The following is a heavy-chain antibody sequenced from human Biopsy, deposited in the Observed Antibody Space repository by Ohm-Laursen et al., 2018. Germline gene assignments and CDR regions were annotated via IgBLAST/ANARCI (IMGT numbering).Heavy chain of an antibody. V-gene: IGHV1-46*01. J-gene: IGHJ4*02. Sequence: SVKVSCKVSGYTFTTYYIHWVRQAPGQGLEWMGIINPGGNSTAYTQNFQGRVTMTWDTSTTTVYMELSSLRSEDTAVYYCVLASFDYWGQGTLVTVSS. CDR1: GYTFTTYY. CDR2: INPGGNST. CDR3: VLASFDY.